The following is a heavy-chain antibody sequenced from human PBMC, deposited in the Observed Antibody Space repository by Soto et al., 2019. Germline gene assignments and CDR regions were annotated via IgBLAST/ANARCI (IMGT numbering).Heavy chain of an antibody. V-gene: IGHV1-69*13. CDR3: ARDLAYYDSSGPSGYDY. CDR2: IIPIFGTA. Sequence: SVKVYCKATGGTFSSYAISWVRQAPGQGLEWMGGIIPIFGTANYAQKFQGRVTITADESTSTAYMELSSLRSEDTAVYYCARDLAYYDSSGPSGYDYWGQGTLVTVSS. J-gene: IGHJ4*02. CDR1: GGTFSSYA. D-gene: IGHD3-22*01.